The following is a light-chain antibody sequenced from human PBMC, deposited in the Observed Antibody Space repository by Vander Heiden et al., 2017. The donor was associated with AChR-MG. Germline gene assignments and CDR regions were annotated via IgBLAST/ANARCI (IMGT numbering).Light chain of an antibody. CDR3: NSRDSSGNHLEV. V-gene: IGLV3-19*01. Sequence: SSELTQDPAVSVALGQTVRIKCQGDSLRSYYASWYQQKPGQAPVLVIYGKNNRPSGIPDRFSGSSSGNTASLTITGAQAEDEADYYCNSRDSSGNHLEVFGTGTKVTVL. CDR1: SLRSYY. CDR2: GKN. J-gene: IGLJ1*01.